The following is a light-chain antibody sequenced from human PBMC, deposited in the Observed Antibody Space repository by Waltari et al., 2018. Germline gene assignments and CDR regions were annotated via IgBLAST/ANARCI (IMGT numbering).Light chain of an antibody. Sequence: QAVVTQEPSLPVPPGGTVTLTFGSSTAAVTGGHYTYCFQQEPGQPPRPLIYDTNNKHSGTPARFSGFLLGGKAALTLSGAQPEDEADYYCMLYYSGSWVFGGGTKLTVL. J-gene: IGLJ3*02. CDR1: TAAVTGGHY. CDR2: DTN. V-gene: IGLV7-46*01. CDR3: MLYYSGSWV.